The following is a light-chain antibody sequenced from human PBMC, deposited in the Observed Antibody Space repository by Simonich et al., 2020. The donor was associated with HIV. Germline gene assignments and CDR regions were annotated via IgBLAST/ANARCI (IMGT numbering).Light chain of an antibody. CDR2: DVS. V-gene: IGLV2-14*02. CDR1: SSDVWIYSI. J-gene: IGLJ3*02. Sequence: QSALTQPASVSGSPGQSITISCTETSSDVWIYSIVSWYQHHPGKAPKPLIYDVSKRPSGVSKRFSGSKSGNAASLTISGLQAEDEADYYCSSYTSITTWVFGGGTKLTVL. CDR3: SSYTSITTWV.